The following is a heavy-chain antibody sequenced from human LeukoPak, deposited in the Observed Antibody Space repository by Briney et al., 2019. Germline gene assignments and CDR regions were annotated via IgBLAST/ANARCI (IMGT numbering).Heavy chain of an antibody. J-gene: IGHJ4*02. CDR3: ARVLRDISGYYDY. V-gene: IGHV3-64*01. CDR1: GFRFSSYA. D-gene: IGHD3-22*01. Sequence: GESLKISCAASGFRFSSYAMHWVRQAPGKGLEYVSAISIDGGDTFYASSVKGRFTISRDNSKSTLYLQMGSLRAEDMAVYYCARVLRDISGYYDYWGQGTLVTVSS. CDR2: ISIDGGDT.